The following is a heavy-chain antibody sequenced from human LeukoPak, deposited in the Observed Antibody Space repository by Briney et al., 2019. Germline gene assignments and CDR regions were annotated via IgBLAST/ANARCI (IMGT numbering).Heavy chain of an antibody. CDR1: GYTFTSYG. CDR3: ERGLSGYGFDY. D-gene: IGHD5-12*01. J-gene: IGHJ4*02. Sequence: ASVKVSCKASGYTFTSYGISWVRQAPGQGLEWMGWISAYNGNTNYAQKLQVRVTMTTDTSTTTAYMELRSLRSDDTAVYYCERGLSGYGFDYWGQGTLVTVSS. V-gene: IGHV1-18*01. CDR2: ISAYNGNT.